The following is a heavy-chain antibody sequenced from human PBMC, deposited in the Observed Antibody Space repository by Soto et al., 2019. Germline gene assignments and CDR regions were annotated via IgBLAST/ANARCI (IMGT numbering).Heavy chain of an antibody. J-gene: IGHJ4*02. CDR1: GGTFSSYA. V-gene: IGHV1-69*01. CDR2: IIPIFGTA. CDR3: ARTASYYDFWIGYPQDFDY. D-gene: IGHD3-3*01. Sequence: QVQLVQSGAEVKKPGSSVKVSCKASGGTFSSYAISWVRQAPGQGLEWMGGIIPIFGTANYAQKFQGRVTITADESTSTAYMELSSLRSEDTAVYYCARTASYYDFWIGYPQDFDYWGQGTLVTVSS.